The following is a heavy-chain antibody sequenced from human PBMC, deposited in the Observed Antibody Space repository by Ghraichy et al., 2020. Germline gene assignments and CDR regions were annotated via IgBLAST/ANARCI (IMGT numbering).Heavy chain of an antibody. CDR1: GFTFSSYA. Sequence: GESLNISCSASGFTFSSYAMHWVRQAPGKGLEYVSAISSNGGSTYYADSVKGRFSISRDNSKNTLYLQMSSLRAEDTAVYYCVTICTTATCDYWGQGTLVTISS. V-gene: IGHV3-64D*06. CDR3: VTICTTATCDY. CDR2: ISSNGGST. J-gene: IGHJ4*02. D-gene: IGHD1-1*01.